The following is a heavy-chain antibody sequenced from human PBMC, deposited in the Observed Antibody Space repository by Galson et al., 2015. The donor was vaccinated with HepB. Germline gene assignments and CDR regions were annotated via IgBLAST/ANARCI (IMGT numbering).Heavy chain of an antibody. CDR3: ARGNSGYSYGRPYYYYYYMDV. Sequence: SETLSLTCAVYGGSFSGYYWSWIRQPPGKGLEWIGEINHSGSTNYNPSLKSRVTISVDTSKNQFSLKLSSVTAADTAVYYCARGNSGYSYGRPYYYYYYMDVWGKGTTVTVSS. V-gene: IGHV4-34*01. CDR1: GGSFSGYY. D-gene: IGHD5-18*01. J-gene: IGHJ6*03. CDR2: INHSGST.